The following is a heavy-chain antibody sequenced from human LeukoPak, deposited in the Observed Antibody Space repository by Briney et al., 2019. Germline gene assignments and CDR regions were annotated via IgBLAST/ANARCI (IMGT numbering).Heavy chain of an antibody. D-gene: IGHD6-19*01. CDR2: FDPEDGET. CDR3: ATRTRGAYSSGWPPTFDY. Sequence: ASVKVSCKVSGYTLTELSMHWVRQAPGKGLEWMGGFDPEDGETIYAQKFQGRVTMTEDTSTDTAYMEPSSLRSEDTAVYYCATRTRGAYSSGWPPTFDYWGQGTLVTVSS. CDR1: GYTLTELS. V-gene: IGHV1-24*01. J-gene: IGHJ4*02.